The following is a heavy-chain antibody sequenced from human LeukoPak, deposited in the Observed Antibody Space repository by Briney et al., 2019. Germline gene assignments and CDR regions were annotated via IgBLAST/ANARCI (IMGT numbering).Heavy chain of an antibody. Sequence: GGSLRLSCAASGFTFSSYAMHWVRQAPGKGLEWVAVISYDGSNKYYADSVKGRFTISRDNSKNTLYLQMNSLRAEDTAVYCCARDFFRSGAFDIWGQGTMVTVSS. J-gene: IGHJ3*02. D-gene: IGHD3-10*01. CDR3: ARDFFRSGAFDI. CDR1: GFTFSSYA. V-gene: IGHV3-30-3*01. CDR2: ISYDGSNK.